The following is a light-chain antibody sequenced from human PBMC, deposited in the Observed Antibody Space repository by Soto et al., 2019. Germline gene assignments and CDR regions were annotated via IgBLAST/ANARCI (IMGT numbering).Light chain of an antibody. CDR3: QQRSNWPSIT. CDR1: QSVSSY. J-gene: IGKJ5*01. Sequence: EIVLTQSPGPLSLSPGERATLSRRASQSVSSYLAWYQQKPGQAPRLLIYDASNRATGIPARFSGSGSGTDFTLTISSLEPEDFAVYYCQQRSNWPSITFGQGTRLEIK. CDR2: DAS. V-gene: IGKV3-11*01.